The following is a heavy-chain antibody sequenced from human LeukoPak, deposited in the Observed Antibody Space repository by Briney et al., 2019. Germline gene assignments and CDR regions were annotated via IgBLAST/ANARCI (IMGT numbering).Heavy chain of an antibody. CDR1: GFSVSIHD. D-gene: IGHD3-16*01. V-gene: IGHV3-53*04. CDR3: MRVGDEVAYTRGYLDY. J-gene: IGHJ4*02. CDR2: IYMGGNT. Sequence: GGSLRLSCAASGFSVSIHDMSWVRQAPGKGLEWVSVIYMGGNTFYVDSVKGRFTISRHTSKNTLYLQMNSLRPEETAVYYCMRVGDEVAYTRGYLDYWGQGTLVTVSS.